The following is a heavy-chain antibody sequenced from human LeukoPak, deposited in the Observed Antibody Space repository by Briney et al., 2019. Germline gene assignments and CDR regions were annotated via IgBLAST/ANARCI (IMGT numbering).Heavy chain of an antibody. Sequence: AGGALRLSCAGSGFTFSDFNMNWVRQAPGKGLEWVSFISTGGNTIYYADSVRGRFTISRDNAKKSLYLQMNSLRDEDTAVYYCAGVQELLLPDHWGQGSLVTVSS. J-gene: IGHJ4*02. CDR1: GFTFSDFN. V-gene: IGHV3-48*02. CDR2: ISTGGNTI. D-gene: IGHD3-10*01. CDR3: AGVQELLLPDH.